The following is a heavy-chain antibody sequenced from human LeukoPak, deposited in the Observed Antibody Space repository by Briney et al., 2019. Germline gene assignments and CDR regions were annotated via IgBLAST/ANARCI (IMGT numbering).Heavy chain of an antibody. D-gene: IGHD3-3*01. J-gene: IGHJ4*02. CDR2: IYYSGST. CDR1: GGSISSSSYY. CDR3: ARRAIFGVAEVDY. V-gene: IGHV4-39*07. Sequence: TSETLSLTCTVSGGSISSSSYYWGWIRQPPGKGLEWIGSIYYSGSTYYNPSLKSRVTISVDTSKNQFSLKLSSVTAADTAVYYCARRAIFGVAEVDYWGQGTLVTVSS.